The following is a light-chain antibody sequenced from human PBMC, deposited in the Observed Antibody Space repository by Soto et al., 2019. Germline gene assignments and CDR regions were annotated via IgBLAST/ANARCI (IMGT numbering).Light chain of an antibody. CDR1: QSISTY. Sequence: DIQMTQSPSSLSASVGNRVTITCRASQSISTYLNWYQKKPGKAPNLLIYDASRLQSGVPSRFSGSGGGTDFTLSISSVQPGDFATYYCQQYRTYSFGQGTKVDIK. CDR2: DAS. J-gene: IGKJ1*01. V-gene: IGKV1-39*01. CDR3: QQYRTYS.